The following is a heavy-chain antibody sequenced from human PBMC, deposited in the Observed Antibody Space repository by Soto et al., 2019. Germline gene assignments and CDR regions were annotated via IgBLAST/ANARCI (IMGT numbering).Heavy chain of an antibody. CDR1: GYTFTSYA. CDR3: ARVRMYCGGDCYIDY. D-gene: IGHD2-21*02. V-gene: IGHV1-3*04. Sequence: GASVKVSCKASGYTFTSYAMHWVRQAPGQRLEWMGWINTGNGNTKYSQKFQGRVTITRDTSASTAYMELSSLRSEDTAVYYCARVRMYCGGDCYIDYWGQGTLVTVSS. CDR2: INTGNGNT. J-gene: IGHJ4*02.